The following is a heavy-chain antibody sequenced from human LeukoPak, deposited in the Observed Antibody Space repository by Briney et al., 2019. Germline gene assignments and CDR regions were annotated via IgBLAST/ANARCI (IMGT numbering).Heavy chain of an antibody. J-gene: IGHJ6*03. CDR1: GFTFSSNA. CDR3: AKTAARAYGSYYYYMDV. CDR2: ISGSGGST. V-gene: IGHV3-23*01. Sequence: GGSLRLSCAASGFTFSSNAMSWVRQAPGKGLEWVSAISGSGGSTYYADSVKGRFTISRDNSKNTLYLQMNSLRAEDTAVYYCAKTAARAYGSYYYYMDVWGKGTTVTVTS. D-gene: IGHD3-10*01.